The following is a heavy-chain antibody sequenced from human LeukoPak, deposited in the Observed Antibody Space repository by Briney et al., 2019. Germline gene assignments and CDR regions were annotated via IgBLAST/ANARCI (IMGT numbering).Heavy chain of an antibody. J-gene: IGHJ4*02. V-gene: IGHV3-53*01. CDR1: GFTVSSNY. Sequence: GSLRLSCAASGFTVSSNYMSWVRQAPGKGLEWVSVICSGGSTYYADSVKGRFTISRDNSKNTLYLQMNSLRAEDTAVYYCARDCSGGSCEDYWGQGTLVTVSS. D-gene: IGHD2-15*01. CDR2: ICSGGST. CDR3: ARDCSGGSCEDY.